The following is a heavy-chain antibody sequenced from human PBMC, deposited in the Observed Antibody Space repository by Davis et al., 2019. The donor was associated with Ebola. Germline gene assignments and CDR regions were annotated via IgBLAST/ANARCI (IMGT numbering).Heavy chain of an antibody. CDR2: IYTSGST. Sequence: ESLKISCNVSGASIRTYYWSWIRQPAGKGLEWIGHIYTSGSTHYNPSLKSRVTISVDTSKNQFSLKLTSVTAADTAVYYCARDRHDTSGYGFWGQETLVTVSS. V-gene: IGHV4-4*07. CDR3: ARDRHDTSGYGF. D-gene: IGHD3-22*01. CDR1: GASIRTYY. J-gene: IGHJ4*02.